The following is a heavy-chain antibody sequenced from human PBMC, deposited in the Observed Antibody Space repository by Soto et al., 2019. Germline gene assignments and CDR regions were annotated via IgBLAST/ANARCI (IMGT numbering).Heavy chain of an antibody. CDR1: GYTFASHG. D-gene: IGHD6-13*01. V-gene: IGHV1-18*01. Sequence: ASVKVSCKASGYTFASHGISWVRQAPGQGLEWMGWISAYNGNTNYAQKLQGRVTMTTDTSTSTAYMELRSLRSDDTAVYDCALSWYPPYYFDYWGQGTLVTVSS. J-gene: IGHJ4*02. CDR3: ALSWYPPYYFDY. CDR2: ISAYNGNT.